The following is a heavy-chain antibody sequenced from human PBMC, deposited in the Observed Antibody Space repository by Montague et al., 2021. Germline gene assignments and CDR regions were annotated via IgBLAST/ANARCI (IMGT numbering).Heavy chain of an antibody. J-gene: IGHJ4*02. CDR2: ISTDGSST. CDR1: GFTFSSYW. Sequence: SLRLSCAASGFTFSSYWMHWVRQAPGKGLVWVSRISTDGSSTTYADPVKGRFTTSRDNAKNMLYLQMNSLRTEDTAVYYCTFYKFRETPRGFDYWGQRTLVTVSA. D-gene: IGHD3-10*01. V-gene: IGHV3-74*01. CDR3: TFYKFRETPRGFDY.